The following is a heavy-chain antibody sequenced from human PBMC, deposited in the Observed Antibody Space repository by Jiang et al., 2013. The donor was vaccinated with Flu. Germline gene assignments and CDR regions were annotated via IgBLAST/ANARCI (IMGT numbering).Heavy chain of an antibody. D-gene: IGHD2-2*01. CDR1: GFTFSSYW. CDR2: IKQDGSEK. V-gene: IGHV3-7*03. CDR3: ARGTLVVPAATASDY. Sequence: GLVQPGGSLRLSCAASGFTFSSYWMSWVRQAPGKGLEWVANIKQDGSEKYYVDSVKGRFTISRDNAKNSLYLQMNSLRAEDTAVYYCARGTLVVPAATASDYWGQGTLVTVSS. J-gene: IGHJ4*02.